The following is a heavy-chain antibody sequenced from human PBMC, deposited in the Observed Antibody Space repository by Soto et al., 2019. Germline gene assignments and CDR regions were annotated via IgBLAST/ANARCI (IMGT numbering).Heavy chain of an antibody. J-gene: IGHJ6*02. V-gene: IGHV1-2*02. CDR3: ARGRTALKRYYYGMDV. D-gene: IGHD5-18*01. Sequence: GASVKVSCKASGYTFTGDYMHWVRQAPGQGLEWMGWINPNSGGTNYAQKFQGRVTMTRDTSISTAYMELSRLRSDDTAAYYCARGRTALKRYYYGMDVWGQGTTVTVSS. CDR1: GYTFTGDY. CDR2: INPNSGGT.